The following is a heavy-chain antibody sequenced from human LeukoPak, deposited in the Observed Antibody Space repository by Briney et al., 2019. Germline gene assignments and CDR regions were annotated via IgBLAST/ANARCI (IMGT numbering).Heavy chain of an antibody. V-gene: IGHV4-59*01. Sequence: LETLSLTCTVSGGSISGYFWSWIRQPPGKGLEWIGYIYYSGSTKYNPSLKSRVTISVDTSKNQFSLKLSSVTAADTAVYYCARDRQATTAYDAFDTWGRGTMVTVSS. CDR1: GGSISGYF. J-gene: IGHJ3*02. CDR2: IYYSGST. CDR3: ARDRQATTAYDAFDT. D-gene: IGHD4-17*01.